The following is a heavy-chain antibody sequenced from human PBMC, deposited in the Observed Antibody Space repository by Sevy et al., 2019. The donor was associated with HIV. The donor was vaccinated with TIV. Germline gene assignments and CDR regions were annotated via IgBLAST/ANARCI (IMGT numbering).Heavy chain of an antibody. V-gene: IGHV3-7*03. CDR3: ARDDRPRSMDF. Sequence: GGSLRLSCAASRFTFSSYWMSWVRQVPGKGLEGVANINQDESEEDYVDSVKGRFTVSRDNAKNSLYLQMNSLRAEDTAVYYCARDDRPRSMDFWGQGTLVTVSS. J-gene: IGHJ4*02. CDR1: RFTFSSYW. CDR2: INQDESEE. D-gene: IGHD2-2*03.